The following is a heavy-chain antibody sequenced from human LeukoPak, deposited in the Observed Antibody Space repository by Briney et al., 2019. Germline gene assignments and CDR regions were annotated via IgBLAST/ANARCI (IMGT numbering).Heavy chain of an antibody. D-gene: IGHD1-1*01. CDR2: ISSSSSYI. V-gene: IGHV3-21*01. CDR1: GFAFNSYW. CDR3: ARGPDTTH. Sequence: GGSLRLSCAASGFAFNSYWMSWVRQTPGKGLEWVSSISSSSSYIYYADSVKGRFTISRDNAKNSLYLQMNSLRAEDTAVYYCARGPDTTHWGQGTLVTVSS. J-gene: IGHJ4*02.